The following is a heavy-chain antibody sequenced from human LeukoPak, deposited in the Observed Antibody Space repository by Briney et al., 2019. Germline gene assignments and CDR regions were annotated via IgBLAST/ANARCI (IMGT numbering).Heavy chain of an antibody. D-gene: IGHD3-9*01. V-gene: IGHV1-69*06. CDR3: ASDVYDILTGPPTY. Sequence: SVKVSCKASGGTFSSYAISWVRQAPGQGPEWMGGIIPIFGTANYAQKFQGRVTTTADKSTSTAYMELSSLRSEDTAVYYCASDVYDILTGPPTYWGQGTLVTVSS. CDR1: GGTFSSYA. J-gene: IGHJ4*02. CDR2: IIPIFGTA.